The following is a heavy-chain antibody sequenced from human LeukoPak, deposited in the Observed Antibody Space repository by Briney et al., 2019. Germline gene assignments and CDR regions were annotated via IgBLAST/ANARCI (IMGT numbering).Heavy chain of an antibody. D-gene: IGHD3-16*02. CDR1: GLTFSSYS. Sequence: PGGPLRLSCAASGLTFSSYSMNWVRQAPGKGLEWVSYISSSSSTIYYADSVKGRFTISRDNAKNSLYLQMNSLRAEDTAVYYCASAPGGYRSYWGQGTLVTVSS. CDR3: ASAPGGYRSY. J-gene: IGHJ4*02. V-gene: IGHV3-48*01. CDR2: ISSSSSTI.